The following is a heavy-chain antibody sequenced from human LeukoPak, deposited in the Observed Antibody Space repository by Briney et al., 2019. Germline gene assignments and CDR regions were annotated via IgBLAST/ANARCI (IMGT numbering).Heavy chain of an antibody. CDR3: AAPGASGFVGNFWSGPLDF. D-gene: IGHD3-3*01. J-gene: IGHJ4*02. Sequence: ASVKVSCRASGYTFTSHYMHWVRQAPGQGLEWMGIINPSDGSTSYPQKFQGRVTLTRDTSTSTVYMELSSLSSEDTAAYDWAAPGASGFVGNFWSGPLDFWGQGTLVTVSS. V-gene: IGHV1-46*01. CDR1: GYTFTSHY. CDR2: INPSDGST.